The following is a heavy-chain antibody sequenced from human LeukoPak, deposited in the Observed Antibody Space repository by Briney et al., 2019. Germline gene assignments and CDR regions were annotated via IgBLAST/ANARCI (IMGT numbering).Heavy chain of an antibody. D-gene: IGHD2-2*01. CDR3: ANIVVVPAGSDYYYYMDV. CDR1: GGSISSSSYY. V-gene: IGHV4-39*01. CDR2: IYYSGST. J-gene: IGHJ6*03. Sequence: SETLSLTCTVSGGSISSSSYYWGWIRQPPGKGLEWIGSIYYSGSTYYNPSLKSRVTISVDTSKNQFSLKLSSVTAADTAVYYCANIVVVPAGSDYYYYMDVWGKGTTVTVSS.